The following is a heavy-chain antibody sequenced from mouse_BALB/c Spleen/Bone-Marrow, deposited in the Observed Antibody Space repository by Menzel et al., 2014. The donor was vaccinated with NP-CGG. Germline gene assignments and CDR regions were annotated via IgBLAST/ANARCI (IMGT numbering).Heavy chain of an antibody. D-gene: IGHD2-2*01. CDR3: SRFGYDYALDY. CDR1: GDSITSGY. V-gene: IGHV3-8*02. Sequence: EVQRVESGPSLVKPSQTLSLTCSVAGDSITSGYWNWIRKFPGNKLEYMGYISFSGSTYYNPSLKSRISITRDTSKNQYYLQLNSVTTEDTATYYCSRFGYDYALDYWGQGTSVTVSS. J-gene: IGHJ4*01. CDR2: ISFSGST.